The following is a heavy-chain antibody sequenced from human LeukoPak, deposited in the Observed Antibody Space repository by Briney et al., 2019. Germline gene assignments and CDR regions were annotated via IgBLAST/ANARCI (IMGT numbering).Heavy chain of an antibody. CDR2: INPNSGGT. CDR3: AIVQRVYDSTLLSHY. D-gene: IGHD3-22*01. J-gene: IGHJ4*02. V-gene: IGHV1-2*02. CDR1: GYTFTSYY. Sequence: ASVKVSCKASGYTFTSYYMHWVRQAPGQWLEWMGWINPNSGGTNYAQKFQGRVTMTRDTSISTAYMELSRLRSDDTAVYYCAIVQRVYDSTLLSHYWGQGTLVTVSS.